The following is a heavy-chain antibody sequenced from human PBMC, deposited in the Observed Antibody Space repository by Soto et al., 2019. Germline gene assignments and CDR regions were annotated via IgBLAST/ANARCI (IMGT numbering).Heavy chain of an antibody. CDR3: VKGNQLLLYYFEF. CDR1: GFTFSNYA. D-gene: IGHD2-15*01. Sequence: GGSLRLSCSVSGFTFSNYAMHWVRQAPGKGLEYVSGITSDGDSTWHADSVKDRFTISRDNSKNTLFLQMSSLRVEDTAIYFCVKGNQLLLYYFEFWGPGPLVTASS. J-gene: IGHJ4*01. CDR2: ITSDGDST. V-gene: IGHV3-64D*06.